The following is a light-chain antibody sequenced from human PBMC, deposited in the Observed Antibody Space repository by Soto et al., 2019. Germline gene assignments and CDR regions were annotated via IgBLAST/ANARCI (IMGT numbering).Light chain of an antibody. V-gene: IGLV2-14*03. J-gene: IGLJ1*01. Sequence: QSALTQPASVSGSPGQSITISCTGGSSDVGGYNYVSWYQHHPGKAPKLMICDVDNRPSGVSNRFSGSKSGTTASLTISGLQADDEADYYCSSYTSSNTLYVFGTGTKVT. CDR1: SSDVGGYNY. CDR2: DVD. CDR3: SSYTSSNTLYV.